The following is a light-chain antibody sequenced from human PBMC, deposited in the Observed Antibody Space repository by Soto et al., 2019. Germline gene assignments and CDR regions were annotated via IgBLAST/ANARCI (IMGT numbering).Light chain of an antibody. Sequence: EIVLTQSPCTLSFSPGERATLSCRASHSVSSSYLAWYQQKPGQAPRLLIHGASSRATGIPDRFSGSGSGTDFTLTISRLEPEDFAVYYCQQYGSSLTWTFGQGTKVDNK. V-gene: IGKV3-20*01. CDR3: QQYGSSLTWT. CDR1: HSVSSSY. J-gene: IGKJ1*01. CDR2: GAS.